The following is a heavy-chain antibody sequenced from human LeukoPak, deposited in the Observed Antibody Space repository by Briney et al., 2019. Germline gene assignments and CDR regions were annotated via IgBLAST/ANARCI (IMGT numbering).Heavy chain of an antibody. D-gene: IGHD3-22*01. J-gene: IGHJ4*02. V-gene: IGHV1-2*02. CDR1: GYTFTDYY. Sequence: ASVTVSCTASGYTFTDYYIHWVRQAPGQGREWMAWINPNSSDTKYGQNVQGRVTMTRETSISRAYMELSSLRSDDTAVYYCVRDYTPESSGEHFDNWGQGTLVTVSS. CDR2: INPNSSDT. CDR3: VRDYTPESSGEHFDN.